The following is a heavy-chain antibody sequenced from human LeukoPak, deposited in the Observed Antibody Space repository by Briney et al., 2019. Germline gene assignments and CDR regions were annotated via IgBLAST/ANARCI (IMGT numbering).Heavy chain of an antibody. J-gene: IGHJ4*02. CDR2: IGGSGVNT. V-gene: IGHV3-23*01. Sequence: GGSLRLSCTASGFTFASCAMSWVRQAPGKGLEWVSTIGGSGVNTYYSDSVKGRFTISRDNAKNTLYLQMNGLRAEDTAVYFCAKRGVVIRVILVGFHKQAYYFDSWGQGALVTVSS. CDR3: AKRGVVIRVILVGFHKQAYYFDS. CDR1: GFTFASCA. D-gene: IGHD3-10*01.